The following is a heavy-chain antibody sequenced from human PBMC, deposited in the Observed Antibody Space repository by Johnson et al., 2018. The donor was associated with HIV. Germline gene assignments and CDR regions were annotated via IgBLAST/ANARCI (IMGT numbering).Heavy chain of an antibody. J-gene: IGHJ3*02. Sequence: QVQLVESGGGLVQPGGSLRLSCAASGFTFDDYGMSWVRQAPGKGLEWVSYISSSGSTIYYADSVKGRFTISRDNAKNSLYLQMNSLRAEDTAVYYCARDASLRFLEWFDVFDIWGQGTMVTVSS. CDR3: ARDASLRFLEWFDVFDI. D-gene: IGHD3-3*01. CDR1: GFTFDDYG. CDR2: ISSSGSTI. V-gene: IGHV3-11*04.